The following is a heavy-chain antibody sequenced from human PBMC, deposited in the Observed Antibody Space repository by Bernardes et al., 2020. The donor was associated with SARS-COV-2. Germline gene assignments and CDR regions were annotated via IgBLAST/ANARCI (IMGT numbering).Heavy chain of an antibody. CDR2: INHSGST. CDR1: GGSFSDYY. J-gene: IGHJ4*02. Sequence: SETLSLTCAVYGGSFSDYYWSWIRQAPGKGLEWIGEINHSGSTNYNPSLKSRVTISVDTSKNQFSLKLSSVTAADTAVYYCARGRGDGYNLSFDYWGQGTLVTVSS. V-gene: IGHV4-34*01. CDR3: ARGRGDGYNLSFDY. D-gene: IGHD3-10*01.